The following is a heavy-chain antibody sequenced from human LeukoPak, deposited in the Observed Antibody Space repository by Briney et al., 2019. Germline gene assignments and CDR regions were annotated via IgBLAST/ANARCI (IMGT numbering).Heavy chain of an antibody. Sequence: PGGSLRLSCAASGFTFSDYYMSWIRQAPGKGLEWVSYISSSGSTIYYADSVKGRFTISRDNSKNTLYLQMNSLRGEDTAVYSCAIRSSSWYFDNWGQGTLVTVSS. CDR1: GFTFSDYY. D-gene: IGHD6-13*01. CDR3: AIRSSSWYFDN. CDR2: ISSSGSTI. J-gene: IGHJ4*02. V-gene: IGHV3-11*01.